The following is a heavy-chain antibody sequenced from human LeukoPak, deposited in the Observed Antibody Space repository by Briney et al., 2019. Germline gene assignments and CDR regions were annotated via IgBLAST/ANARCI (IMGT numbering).Heavy chain of an antibody. V-gene: IGHV3-64D*09. CDR1: GFTFSSYA. J-gene: IGHJ4*02. CDR2: ISSNGGST. CDR3: VKGPEYGESIRGPVDY. D-gene: IGHD4-17*01. Sequence: GGSLRLSCSASGFTFSSYAMHWVRQAPGKGLEYVSAISSNGGSTYYADSVKGRFTISRDNSKNTLYLQMSSLRAEDTAVYYCVKGPEYGESIRGPVDYRGQGTLVTVSS.